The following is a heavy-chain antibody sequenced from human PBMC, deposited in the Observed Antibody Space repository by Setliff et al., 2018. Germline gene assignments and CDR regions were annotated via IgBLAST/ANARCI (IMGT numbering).Heavy chain of an antibody. D-gene: IGHD3-22*01. CDR3: ARGRRITMIVVPPGVFDI. CDR1: GGSFSGYY. Sequence: PSETLSLTCAVYGGSFSGYYWSWIRQPPGKGPEWIGEIDQSGITICNPSLKSRVTISIDTSKNQFSLRLSSVTATDTAVYYCARGRRITMIVVPPGVFDIWGQGTMVTVAS. CDR2: IDQSGIT. J-gene: IGHJ3*02. V-gene: IGHV4-34*01.